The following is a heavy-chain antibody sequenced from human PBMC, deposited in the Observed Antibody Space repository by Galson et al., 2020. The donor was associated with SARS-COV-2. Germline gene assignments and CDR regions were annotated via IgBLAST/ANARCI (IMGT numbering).Heavy chain of an antibody. CDR3: ARDFTDNYSDRSGYSSGFCHY. CDR1: GFTFSGYW. CDR2: IDQDGRET. J-gene: IGHJ4*02. Sequence: QLGESLKISCEASGFTFSGYWMSWVRQVPGKGLEWVASIDQDGRETNYVESPNGRVTISRDNAKASLYLDMNSLRAEDTAVYYCARDFTDNYSDRSGYSSGFCHYWGQGTPVTVSS. V-gene: IGHV3-7*01. D-gene: IGHD3-22*01.